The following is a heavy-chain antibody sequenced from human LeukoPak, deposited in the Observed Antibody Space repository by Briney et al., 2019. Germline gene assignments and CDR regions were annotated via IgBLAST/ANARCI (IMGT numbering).Heavy chain of an antibody. D-gene: IGHD2-2*01. J-gene: IGHJ4*02. V-gene: IGHV3-53*01. CDR2: IYSGGST. Sequence: GGSLRLSCAASGFTVSSNYMSWVRQAPGKGLEWVSVIYSGGSTYYADSVKGRFTISRDNSKNTLYLQMNSLRAEDTAVYYSAGLVPAAHGEVYWGEGTLVTVSS. CDR3: AGLVPAAHGEVY. CDR1: GFTVSSNY.